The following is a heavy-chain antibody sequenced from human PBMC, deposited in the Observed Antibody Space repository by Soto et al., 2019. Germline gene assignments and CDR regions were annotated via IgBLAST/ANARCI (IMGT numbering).Heavy chain of an antibody. V-gene: IGHV4-31*03. CDR1: GASIRRSGYY. Sequence: QVQLQESGPGLVTPSQTLSLTCTVSGASIRRSGYYWSGIRQHPGKGLVWIGYIYYSGSTYYNPSRNTRVTISQDTSNNQFSLRLTSVTAADTAVYYCARGAGSHYFDYWGQGILVTVSS. D-gene: IGHD3-10*01. CDR3: ARGAGSHYFDY. CDR2: IYYSGST. J-gene: IGHJ4*02.